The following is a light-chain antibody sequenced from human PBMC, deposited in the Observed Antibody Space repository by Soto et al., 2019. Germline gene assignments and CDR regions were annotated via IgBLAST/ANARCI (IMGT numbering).Light chain of an antibody. CDR3: QQYLSTPFT. Sequence: DIVMTQSPDSLALSLGERATIHCKSSQTLFDTSSNKNYLAWYQQRPGQPPKLLIYWASDRESGVPNRFSGSGSGTDFTLTISGLQAEDVALYYCQQYLSTPFTFCPGTRLDI. CDR1: QTLFDTSSNKNY. CDR2: WAS. J-gene: IGKJ3*01. V-gene: IGKV4-1*01.